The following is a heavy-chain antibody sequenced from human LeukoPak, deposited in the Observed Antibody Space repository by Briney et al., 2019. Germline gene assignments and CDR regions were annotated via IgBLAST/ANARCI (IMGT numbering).Heavy chain of an antibody. D-gene: IGHD3-22*01. Sequence: ASVKVSCKASGYTFTGYYIHWVRQAPGQGLEWMGWNNPNSGDTGYAQDFQGRVTMTRDTSISTVYMELSRLTSDDTAVFYCARDRPTTYYYHGAFDIWGQGTMVTVSS. V-gene: IGHV1-2*02. J-gene: IGHJ3*02. CDR1: GYTFTGYY. CDR3: ARDRPTTYYYHGAFDI. CDR2: NNPNSGDT.